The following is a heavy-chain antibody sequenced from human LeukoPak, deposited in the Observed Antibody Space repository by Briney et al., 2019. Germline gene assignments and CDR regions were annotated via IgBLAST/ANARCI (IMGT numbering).Heavy chain of an antibody. CDR3: ASSPDGSGSYNTY. V-gene: IGHV1-18*01. D-gene: IGHD3-10*01. Sequence: RASVRVSCKASGYTFTSCGISWVRQAPGQGLEWMGWISAYNGNTNYAQKLQGRVTMTTDTSTSTAYMELRSLRSDDTAVYYCASSPDGSGSYNTYWGQGTLVTVSS. CDR1: GYTFTSCG. J-gene: IGHJ4*02. CDR2: ISAYNGNT.